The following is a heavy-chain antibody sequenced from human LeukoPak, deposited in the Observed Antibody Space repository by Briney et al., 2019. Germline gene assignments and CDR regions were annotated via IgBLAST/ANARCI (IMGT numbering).Heavy chain of an antibody. Sequence: GGSLRLSCAASGFTVSSYAMSWVRQAPGKGLEWVSAISGSGGSTYYADSVKGRFTISRDNSKNTLYLQMNSLRAEDTAVYYCAKDQGSSWYNWFDPWGQGTLVTVSS. CDR3: AKDQGSSWYNWFDP. CDR2: ISGSGGST. J-gene: IGHJ5*02. CDR1: GFTVSSYA. D-gene: IGHD6-13*01. V-gene: IGHV3-23*01.